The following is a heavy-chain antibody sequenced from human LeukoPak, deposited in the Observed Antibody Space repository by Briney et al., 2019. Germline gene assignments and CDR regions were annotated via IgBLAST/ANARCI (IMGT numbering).Heavy chain of an antibody. D-gene: IGHD6-6*01. J-gene: IGHJ6*02. CDR2: INHSGST. CDR1: GGSISSYY. Sequence: SETLSLTCTVSGGSISSYYWSWIRQPPGKGLEWIGEINHSGSTNYNPSLKSRVTISADTSKNQFSLKLSSVTAADTAVYYCARAGYSSSPRYYYYYGMDVWGQGTTVTVSS. CDR3: ARAGYSSSPRYYYYYGMDV. V-gene: IGHV4-34*01.